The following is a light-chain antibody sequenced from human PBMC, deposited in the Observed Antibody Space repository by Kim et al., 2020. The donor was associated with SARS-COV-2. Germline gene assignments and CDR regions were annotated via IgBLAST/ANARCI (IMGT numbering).Light chain of an antibody. CDR2: DAS. J-gene: IGKJ1*01. CDR3: QQYKSYRT. CDR1: QSISSR. V-gene: IGKV1-5*01. Sequence: DIQMTQSPSTLSASVGDRVTITCRASQSISSRLAWYQQKPGKAPKLLIYDASSLQSGVQSRFAGSGSGTEFTLTISSLQPDDFATYYCQQYKSYRTFGQGTKVDIK.